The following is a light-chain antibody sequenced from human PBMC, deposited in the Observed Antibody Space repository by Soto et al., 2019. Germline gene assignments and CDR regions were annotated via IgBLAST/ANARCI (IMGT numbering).Light chain of an antibody. V-gene: IGKV3-11*01. CDR2: DAS. CDR1: QSVRSS. Sequence: EFVLTQSPGTLSFSPGERATLSCRASQSVRSSLAWYQQKRGQAPRLLIYDASNRATGIPARFSGSGSGTDFTLTISSLEPEDFALYYCQQRSSWPQVTFGQGTRLEI. J-gene: IGKJ5*01. CDR3: QQRSSWPQVT.